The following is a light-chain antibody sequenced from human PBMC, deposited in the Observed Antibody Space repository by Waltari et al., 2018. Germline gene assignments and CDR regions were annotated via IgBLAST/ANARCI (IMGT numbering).Light chain of an antibody. Sequence: QSALTQPASVSASPGQSLTISCTGTGSDIGHYDIISRYQQHPGKAPKLIIYDVTIRHSGVSTRFSGSKSGNSASLTISALQAEDEADYYCNSFTTSYTHVFGTGTKVTVL. V-gene: IGLV2-14*01. CDR3: NSFTTSYTHV. CDR1: GSDIGHYDI. J-gene: IGLJ1*01. CDR2: DVT.